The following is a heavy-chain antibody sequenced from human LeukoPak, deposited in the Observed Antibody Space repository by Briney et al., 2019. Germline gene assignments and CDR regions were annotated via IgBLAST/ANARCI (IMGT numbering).Heavy chain of an antibody. D-gene: IGHD3-22*01. CDR3: ARVTMMVVVNWFDP. CDR1: GGSIRSSYYY. J-gene: IGHJ5*02. CDR2: IYDSGST. Sequence: PSETLSLTCTVSGGSIRSSYYYWGWIRQPPGKGLEWIGSIYDSGSTYYNPSLKSRVTISVVTSKNQFSLKLNSVTAADTAVYYCARVTMMVVVNWFDPWGQGTLVTVSS. V-gene: IGHV4-39*01.